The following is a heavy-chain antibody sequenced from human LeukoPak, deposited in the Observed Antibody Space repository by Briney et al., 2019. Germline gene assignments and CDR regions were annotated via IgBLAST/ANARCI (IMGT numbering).Heavy chain of an antibody. CDR3: ARLGQWLSFDY. CDR1: GDSVSSNSAA. CDR2: TYYRSKWYN. Sequence: SQTLTLTCAISGDSVSSNSAAWNWIRPSPSRGLEWLGRTYYRSKWYNDYAVSVKSRITINPDTSKNQLFLQLNSVTPEDTAVYYCARLGQWLSFDYWGQGTLVTVSS. V-gene: IGHV6-1*01. D-gene: IGHD6-19*01. J-gene: IGHJ4*02.